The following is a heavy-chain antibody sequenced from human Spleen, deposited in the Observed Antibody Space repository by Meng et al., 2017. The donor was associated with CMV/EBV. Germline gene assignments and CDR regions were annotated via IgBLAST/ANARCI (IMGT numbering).Heavy chain of an antibody. CDR3: ARDRCSATCFFADQTDGMDV. D-gene: IGHD2-2*01. CDR2: ISGGGSYT. V-gene: IGHV3-21*01. J-gene: IGHJ6*02. CDR1: GFTFSASY. Sequence: GESLKISCTASGFTFSASYMTWVRQAPGKGLEWVSSISGGGSYTYDADSVRGRFTISRDNAQNSLYLQMNSLRTEDTAVYYCARDRCSATCFFADQTDGMDVWGQGTTVTVSS.